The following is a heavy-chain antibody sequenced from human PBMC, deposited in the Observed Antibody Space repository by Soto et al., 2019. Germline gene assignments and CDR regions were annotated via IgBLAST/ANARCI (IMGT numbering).Heavy chain of an antibody. J-gene: IGHJ6*03. CDR3: ARGAGYSGYDFYYYYYMDV. CDR1: GYTFTIYD. V-gene: IGHV1-8*01. D-gene: IGHD5-12*01. CDR2: MNPNSGNT. Sequence: GASVKVSCKASGYTFTIYDINWVRQATGQGLEWMGWMNPNSGNTGYAQKFQGRVTMTRNTSISTAYMELSSLRSEDTAVYYCARGAGYSGYDFYYYYYMDVWGKGTTVTVSS.